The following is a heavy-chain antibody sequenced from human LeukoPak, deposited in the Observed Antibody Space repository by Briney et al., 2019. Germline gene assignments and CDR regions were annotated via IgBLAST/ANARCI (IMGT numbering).Heavy chain of an antibody. V-gene: IGHV3-15*01. Sequence: PGGSLRLSCAASGFPFSSYAMSWVRQAPGKGLEWVGRIKSKIDGGTTDYAAPVKGRFTISRDDSKDTLYLQLNSLKTEDTAVYYCTTDLTTVTMTGDFDYWGQGTLVTVSS. D-gene: IGHD4-17*01. J-gene: IGHJ4*02. CDR3: TTDLTTVTMTGDFDY. CDR1: GFPFSSYA. CDR2: IKSKIDGGTT.